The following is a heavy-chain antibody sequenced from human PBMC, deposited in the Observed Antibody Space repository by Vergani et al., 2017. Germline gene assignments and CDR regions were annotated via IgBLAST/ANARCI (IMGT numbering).Heavy chain of an antibody. D-gene: IGHD6-19*01. CDR3: ARGPRGWYFAAFDI. J-gene: IGHJ3*02. V-gene: IGHV1-3*01. CDR1: GYTFTSYA. Sequence: QVQLVQSGAEVKKPGASVKVSCKASGYTFTSYAMHWVRQAPGQRLEWMGWINAGNGNTNYSQKFQGRVTITRDTSASTAYMELSSLRSEDTAVYYCARGPRGWYFAAFDIWGQGTMVTVSS. CDR2: INAGNGNT.